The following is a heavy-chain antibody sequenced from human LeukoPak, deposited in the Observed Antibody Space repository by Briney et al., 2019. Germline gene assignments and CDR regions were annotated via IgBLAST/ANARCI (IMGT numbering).Heavy chain of an antibody. CDR2: ISYDGSNK. D-gene: IGHD3-22*01. V-gene: IGHV3-30*18. CDR3: AKDTKRYYYDSSGPYFDY. Sequence: TGRSLRLSCAASGFTFSSYGMHWVRQAPDKGLEWVAVISYDGSNKYYADSVKGRFTISRDNSKNTLYLQMNSLRAEDTAVYYCAKDTKRYYYDSSGPYFDYWGQGTLVTVSS. CDR1: GFTFSSYG. J-gene: IGHJ4*02.